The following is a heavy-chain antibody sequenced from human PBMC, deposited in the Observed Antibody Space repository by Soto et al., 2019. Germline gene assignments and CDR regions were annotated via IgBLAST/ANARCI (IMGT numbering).Heavy chain of an antibody. CDR3: ARRHYYDSSGYPYYFDY. V-gene: IGHV4-34*01. CDR1: GGSFSGYY. CDR2: INHSGST. J-gene: IGHJ4*02. D-gene: IGHD3-22*01. Sequence: SETLSLTCAVYGGSFSGYYWSWIRQPPGKGLEWIGEINHSGSTNYNPSLKSRVTIPVDTSKNQFSLKLSSVTAADTAVYYCARRHYYDSSGYPYYFDYWGQGTLVTVSS.